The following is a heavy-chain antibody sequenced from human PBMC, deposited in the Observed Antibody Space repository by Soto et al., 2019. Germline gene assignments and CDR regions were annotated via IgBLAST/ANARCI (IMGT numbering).Heavy chain of an antibody. D-gene: IGHD1-26*01. Sequence: QVQLVQSGTVVQRRGSSVKVSCQASGGTFSSHGMAWVQQAPGQGLEWMGGIIPTFGTPTYAAKFQGRVPITADKSTVTAYTELSSLRSADTGVYCPASERSAQDVDYSGQGPVIAVS. J-gene: IGHJ4*02. CDR1: GGTFSSHG. CDR2: IIPTFGTP. CDR3: ASERSAQDVDY. V-gene: IGHV1-69*06.